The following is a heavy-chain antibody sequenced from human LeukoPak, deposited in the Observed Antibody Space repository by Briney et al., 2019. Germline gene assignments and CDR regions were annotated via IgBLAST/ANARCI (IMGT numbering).Heavy chain of an antibody. Sequence: PSETLSLTCTVSGGSITSYYWNWIRQPPGKGLEWIGYVYYSGATNYNPSLTTRLTISVDTAKNQFSLKLRSVTAADTAVYYCARAQRGYSYGSFDYWGQGTLVTV. D-gene: IGHD5-18*01. CDR3: ARAQRGYSYGSFDY. CDR2: VYYSGAT. V-gene: IGHV4-59*01. J-gene: IGHJ4*02. CDR1: GGSITSYY.